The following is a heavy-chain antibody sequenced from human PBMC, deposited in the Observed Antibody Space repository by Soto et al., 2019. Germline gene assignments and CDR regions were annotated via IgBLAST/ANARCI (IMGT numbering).Heavy chain of an antibody. J-gene: IGHJ4*02. D-gene: IGHD5-18*01. Sequence: GGPLRLSCGASGVNFSDYGMNWIRQAPGKGLEWLSYISNSGSTIYYADSVKGRFTMSRDNAKNSLYLQMNSLRAEDTAVYFCARARGYAYGRFAYWGQGTLVTVSS. V-gene: IGHV3-11*01. CDR1: GVNFSDYG. CDR3: ARARGYAYGRFAY. CDR2: ISNSGSTI.